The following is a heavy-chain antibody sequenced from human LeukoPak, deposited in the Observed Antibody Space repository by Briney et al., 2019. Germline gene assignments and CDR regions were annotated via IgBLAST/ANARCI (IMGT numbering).Heavy chain of an antibody. CDR3: ATEGKMVRGVYTDY. CDR1: GYTFIDYH. CDR2: IYPSTADT. V-gene: IGHV1-2*02. Sequence: ASVKVSCKASGYTFIDYHIHWVRQAPGQGLEWMGWIYPSTADTRYAQKLQGRVTMTADTSTDTVYMELSSLRSEDTAVYYCATEGKMVRGVYTDYWGQGTLVTVSS. D-gene: IGHD3-10*01. J-gene: IGHJ4*02.